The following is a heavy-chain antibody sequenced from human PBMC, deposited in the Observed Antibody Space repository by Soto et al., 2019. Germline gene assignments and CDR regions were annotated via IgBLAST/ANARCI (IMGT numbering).Heavy chain of an antibody. CDR2: INPHGGST. J-gene: IGHJ4*02. V-gene: IGHV1-46*01. CDR1: GDTFTSYY. CDR3: GKERRGSGWFVCNY. D-gene: IGHD6-19*01. Sequence: QVQLVQSGAEVKRPGASVKVSCKAPGDTFTSYYLNWVRQAPGQGLEWMGVINPHGGSTKYAQKFQGRITMTIDTSRSTVYMELSSLRSDDTAIYYCGKERRGSGWFVCNYWGQGVLVTVSS.